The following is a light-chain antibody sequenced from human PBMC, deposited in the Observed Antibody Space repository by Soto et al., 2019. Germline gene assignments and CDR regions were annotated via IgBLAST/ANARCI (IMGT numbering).Light chain of an antibody. V-gene: IGLV1-44*01. Sequence: LTQPPSASGTPGQRVTISCSGSSSNIGGNTVSWYQQFPGTAPKLLIYTNNQRPSGVPDRFSGSKSDTSASLAISALQSEDEAHYYCAAWDDSLNGHVFGTGTKLTVL. J-gene: IGLJ1*01. CDR1: SSNIGGNT. CDR3: AAWDDSLNGHV. CDR2: TNN.